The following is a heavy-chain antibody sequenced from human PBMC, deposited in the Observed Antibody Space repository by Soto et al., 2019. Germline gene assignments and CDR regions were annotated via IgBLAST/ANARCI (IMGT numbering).Heavy chain of an antibody. CDR3: ARCGLDYGMDV. J-gene: IGHJ6*02. CDR2: FYPTGKT. V-gene: IGHV4-4*07. Sequence: QVQLQESGPGLVKPSETLSLTCSVSGGSISSYYWCWTRQPAGKGLEWIGRFYPTGKTNYNPSLQSRLTMSADTSRNQFSLNLTSVTAADTAVYYCARCGLDYGMDVWGQVTTFTVSS. CDR1: GGSISSYY. D-gene: IGHD3-16*01.